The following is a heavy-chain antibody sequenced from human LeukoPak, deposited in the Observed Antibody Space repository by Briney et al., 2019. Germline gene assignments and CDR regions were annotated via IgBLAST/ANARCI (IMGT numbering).Heavy chain of an antibody. J-gene: IGHJ4*02. CDR3: ARDYSKFDY. CDR1: GFTFTNYY. Sequence: ASVKVSCKASGFTFTNYYIHWVRQAPGQGLEWMGLINPSGDNTGYAQRLQGRVTMTRDTSTSTVYMELSNLRSEDTAVYYCARDYSKFDYWGQGTLVTVSS. V-gene: IGHV1-46*01. D-gene: IGHD4-4*01. CDR2: INPSGDNT.